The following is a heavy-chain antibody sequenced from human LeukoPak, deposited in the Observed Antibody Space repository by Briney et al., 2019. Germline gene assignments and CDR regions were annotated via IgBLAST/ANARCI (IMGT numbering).Heavy chain of an antibody. J-gene: IGHJ6*03. CDR1: GGSFSGYY. D-gene: IGHD2-21*02. CDR3: ARQERLAYCGGDCYGNYMDV. CDR2: VYTSGTT. V-gene: IGHV4-59*10. Sequence: SETLSLTCAVYGGSFSGYYWSWIRQPPGKGLEWIGRVYTSGTTNYNPSLKSRVTLSYDTSKNQFSLKLSSVTAADTAVYYCARQERLAYCGGDCYGNYMDVWGKGTTVTVSS.